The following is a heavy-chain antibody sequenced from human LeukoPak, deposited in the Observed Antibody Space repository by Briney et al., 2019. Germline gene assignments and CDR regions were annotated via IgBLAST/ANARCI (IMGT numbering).Heavy chain of an antibody. D-gene: IGHD2-8*01. CDR3: ARDRMDCTNGVCSNFDY. V-gene: IGHV1-69*01. J-gene: IGHJ4*02. CDR1: GGTFSSYA. Sequence: GSSVKVSCKASGGTFSSYAISWVRQAPGQGLEWMGGIIPIFGTANYAQKFQGRVTITADESTSTAYMELSSLRSEDTAVYYCARDRMDCTNGVCSNFDYWGQGTLVTVSS. CDR2: IIPIFGTA.